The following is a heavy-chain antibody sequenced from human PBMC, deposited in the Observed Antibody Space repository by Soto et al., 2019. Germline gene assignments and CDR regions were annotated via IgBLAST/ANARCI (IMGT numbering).Heavy chain of an antibody. J-gene: IGHJ6*02. V-gene: IGHV4-39*01. D-gene: IGHD3-10*01. CDR3: ARQTGSYYYYYGMDV. CDR1: GGSISSSSYY. CDR2: IYYSGST. Sequence: SETLSLTCTVSGGSISSSSYYWGWIRQPPGKGLEWIGSIYYSGSTYYNPSLKSRVTISVDTSKNQFSLKLSSVTAADTAVYYCARQTGSYYYYYGMDVWGQGPTVTVYS.